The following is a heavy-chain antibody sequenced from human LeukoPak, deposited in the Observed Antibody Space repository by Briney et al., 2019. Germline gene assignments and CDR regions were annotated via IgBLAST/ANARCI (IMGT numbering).Heavy chain of an antibody. D-gene: IGHD3-16*01. V-gene: IGHV3-30-3*01. J-gene: IGHJ4*02. Sequence: PGGSLRLSCAASGFTFSSYAMHWVRQAPGKGLEWVAVISYDGSNKYYADSVKGRFTISRDNSKNTLYLQMNSLRAEDTAVYYCAKDYERSPRHPFYFDYWGQGTLVTVSS. CDR3: AKDYERSPRHPFYFDY. CDR1: GFTFSSYA. CDR2: ISYDGSNK.